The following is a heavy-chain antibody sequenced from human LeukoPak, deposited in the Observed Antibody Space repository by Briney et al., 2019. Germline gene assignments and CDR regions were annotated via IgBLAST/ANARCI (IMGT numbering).Heavy chain of an antibody. V-gene: IGHV3-23*01. D-gene: IGHD2-15*01. CDR3: AKSNQYCSGGSCSFDP. J-gene: IGHJ5*02. CDR2: ISGSGGRT. CDR1: GFTFSSYA. Sequence: PGGSLRLSCAASGFTFSSYAMSWVRQAPGKGLEWVSPISGSGGRTYYADSVKGRFTISRDNSKNTLYLQMNSLRAEDAAVYYCAKSNQYCSGGSCSFDPWGQGTLVTVSS.